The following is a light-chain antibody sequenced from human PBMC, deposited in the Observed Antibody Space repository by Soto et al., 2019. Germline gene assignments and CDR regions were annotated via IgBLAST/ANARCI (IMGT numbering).Light chain of an antibody. CDR3: QQYKNWPRT. J-gene: IGKJ1*01. CDR1: ETISSD. Sequence: IVMTPSPATLSMSPGERATLSCRASETISSDLVWYQQKPGQAPRLLIHGASTRATGIPARFSGSGSGTEFTLTISGLQSEDFAVYYCQQYKNWPRTFGQGTKVEI. V-gene: IGKV3D-15*01. CDR2: GAS.